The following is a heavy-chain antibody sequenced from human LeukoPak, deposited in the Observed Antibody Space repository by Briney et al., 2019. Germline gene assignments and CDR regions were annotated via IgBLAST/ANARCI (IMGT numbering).Heavy chain of an antibody. J-gene: IGHJ4*02. CDR3: AKVVGATTRGYFDY. Sequence: GGSLRLSCAPSGFTFRRYAMSWVRQAPGNGLEGVSAISGSGGSTYYADSVKGRFTISRENSKNTLYLQMNSLRAEDTAVYCCAKVVGATTRGYFDYWGQGTLVSVSS. CDR1: GFTFRRYA. CDR2: ISGSGGST. D-gene: IGHD1-26*01. V-gene: IGHV3-23*01.